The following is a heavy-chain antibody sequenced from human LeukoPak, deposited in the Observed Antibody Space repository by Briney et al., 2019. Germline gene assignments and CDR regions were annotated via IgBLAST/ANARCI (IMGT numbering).Heavy chain of an antibody. D-gene: IGHD4-23*01. CDR1: GFTFSSYA. J-gene: IGHJ4*02. CDR3: ARDRGGRVVTPLPDY. Sequence: GGSLRLSCAASGFTFSSYAMHWVRQAPGKGLEWVAVISYDGSNKYYADSVKGRFTISRDNSKNTLYLQMNSLRAEDTAVYYCARDRGGRVVTPLPDYWGQGTLVTVSS. CDR2: ISYDGSNK. V-gene: IGHV3-30-3*01.